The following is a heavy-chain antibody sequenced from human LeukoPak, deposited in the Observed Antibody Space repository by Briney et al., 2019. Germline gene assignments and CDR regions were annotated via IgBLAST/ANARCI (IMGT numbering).Heavy chain of an antibody. J-gene: IGHJ6*03. Sequence: GGSLRLSCAASGFTFSSYGMHWVRQAPGKGLEWVAVIWYDGSNKYYADSVKGRFTISRDNSKNTLYLQMNSLRAEDTAVYYCARGLRKLLGYYYYYMDVWGKGTTVTVSS. D-gene: IGHD1-26*01. V-gene: IGHV3-33*01. CDR2: IWYDGSNK. CDR3: ARGLRKLLGYYYYYMDV. CDR1: GFTFSSYG.